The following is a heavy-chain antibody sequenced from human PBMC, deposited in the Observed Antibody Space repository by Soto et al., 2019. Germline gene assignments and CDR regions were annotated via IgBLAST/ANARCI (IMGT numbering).Heavy chain of an antibody. CDR2: ISVSGGST. J-gene: IGHJ5*02. D-gene: IGHD3-10*01. V-gene: IGHV3-23*01. Sequence: GGSLRLSCAVSLSSYAMTWVRQAPGKGLEWVAGISVSGGSTNYAVSVKGRFTISRDNDKNTVYLQMNSLRAEDTAVYYCAKLYYYGSGGGFDWFDPWGQGTLVTVSS. CDR1: LSSYA. CDR3: AKLYYYGSGGGFDWFDP.